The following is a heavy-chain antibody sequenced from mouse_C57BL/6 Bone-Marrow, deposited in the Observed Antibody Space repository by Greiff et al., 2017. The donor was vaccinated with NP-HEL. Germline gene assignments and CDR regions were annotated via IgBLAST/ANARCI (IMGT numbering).Heavy chain of an antibody. D-gene: IGHD2-3*01. V-gene: IGHV1-26*01. J-gene: IGHJ4*01. CDR1: GYTFTDYY. Sequence: EVKLQQSGPELVKPGASVKISCKASGYTFTDYYMNWVKQSHGKSLEWIGDINPNNGGTSYNQKFKGKATLTVDKSSSTAYMELRSLTSEDSAVYYCAREGDGPYAMDYWGQGTSVTVSS. CDR2: INPNNGGT. CDR3: AREGDGPYAMDY.